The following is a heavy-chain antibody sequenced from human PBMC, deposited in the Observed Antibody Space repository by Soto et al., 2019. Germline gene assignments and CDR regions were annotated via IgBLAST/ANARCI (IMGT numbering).Heavy chain of an antibody. CDR2: IWYDGSNK. CDR3: ARAMPYYYGSGSTLYEGYWSDP. D-gene: IGHD3-10*01. CDR1: GFTFSSYG. V-gene: IGHV3-33*01. Sequence: QVQLVESGGGVVQPGRSLRLSCAASGFTFSSYGMHWVRQAPGKGLEWVAVIWYDGSNKYYADSVKGRFTISRDNSKNTLYLQMNSLRAEDTAVYYSARAMPYYYGSGSTLYEGYWSDPWGQGTLVTVSS. J-gene: IGHJ5*02.